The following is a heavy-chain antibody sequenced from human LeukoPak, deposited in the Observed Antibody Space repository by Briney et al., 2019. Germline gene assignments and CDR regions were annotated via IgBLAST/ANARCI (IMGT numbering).Heavy chain of an antibody. CDR1: GYTFTSYA. D-gene: IGHD2-2*01. J-gene: IGHJ4*02. V-gene: IGHV7-4-1*02. CDR2: INTNTGNP. CDR3: ARGGHCSSTSCYARVDY. Sequence: ASVKVSCKASGYTFTSYAMNWVGQAPGQGLEWMGWINTNTGNPTYAQGFTGRFVFSLDTSVSTAYLQISSLKAEDTAVYYCARGGHCSSTSCYARVDYWGQGTLVTVSS.